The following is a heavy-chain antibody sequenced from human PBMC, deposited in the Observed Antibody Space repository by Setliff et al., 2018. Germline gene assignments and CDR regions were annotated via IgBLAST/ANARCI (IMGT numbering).Heavy chain of an antibody. CDR2: IYTSGST. J-gene: IGHJ3*02. CDR3: ARKGISALSGAFDM. CDR1: GGSISNYY. Sequence: SETLSLTCPVSGGSISNYYWSWIRQPAGKGLEWIGRIYTSGSTNYNPPLKSRVTMSVDTSKNQFSLKLSSVTAADTAVYYCARKGISALSGAFDMWGQGTMVTVSS. D-gene: IGHD1-26*01. V-gene: IGHV4-4*07.